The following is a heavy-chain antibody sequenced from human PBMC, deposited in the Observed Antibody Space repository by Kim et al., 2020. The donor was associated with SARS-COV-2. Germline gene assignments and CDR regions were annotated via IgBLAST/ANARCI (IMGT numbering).Heavy chain of an antibody. V-gene: IGHV3-33*06. D-gene: IGHD3-9*01. CDR1: GFTFSNYG. CDR3: AKGHPDNDIDY. Sequence: GGSLRLSCAASGFTFSNYGMHWVRQAPGKGLEWVAIIWYDGSKNHYADSVKGRFTISRDNSKNTLYLQMNSLRADDTGIYYCAKGHPDNDIDYWGQGTLVTVSS. CDR2: IWYDGSKN. J-gene: IGHJ4*02.